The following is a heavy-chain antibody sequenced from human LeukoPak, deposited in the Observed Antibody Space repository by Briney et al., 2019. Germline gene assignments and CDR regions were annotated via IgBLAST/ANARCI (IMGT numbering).Heavy chain of an antibody. J-gene: IGHJ1*01. V-gene: IGHV3-23*01. D-gene: IGHD3-22*01. Sequence: GGSLRLSCAASGFTFSSYAMHWVRQAPGKGLEWVSVISGSGDSTYYADSVKGRFTISRDNSKNTLYLQMTSLRADDTALYYCGKGGSYYDSPVHGWGLGALVTVSS. CDR2: ISGSGDST. CDR1: GFTFSSYA. CDR3: GKGGSYYDSPVHG.